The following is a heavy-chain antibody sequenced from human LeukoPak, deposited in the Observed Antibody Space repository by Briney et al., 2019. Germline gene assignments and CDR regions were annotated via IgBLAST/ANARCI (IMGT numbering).Heavy chain of an antibody. J-gene: IGHJ2*01. CDR3: ARVPFIAVAEDLYWYFDL. V-gene: IGHV4-59*01. D-gene: IGHD6-19*01. CDR2: IYYSGST. CDR1: GGSISSYY. Sequence: PSETLSLTCTVSGGSISSYYWSWIRQPPGKGLEWIGYIYYSGSTNYNPSLKSRVTISVDTSKNQFSLKLSSVTAADTAVYYCARVPFIAVAEDLYWYFDLWGRGTLVTVSS.